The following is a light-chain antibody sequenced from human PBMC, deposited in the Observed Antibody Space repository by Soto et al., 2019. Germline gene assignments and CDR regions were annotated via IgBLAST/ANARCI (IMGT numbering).Light chain of an antibody. V-gene: IGKV3-20*01. CDR2: DAS. CDR1: QSVDNNY. J-gene: IGKJ4*01. CDR3: QQCAHSPLT. Sequence: EIVLTQSPGTLSLSPGERATLSCRASQSVDNNYLAWFQQKPGQAPRLLIDDASRRATGIPDRFSGSGSGTDFTITISRLEPEDFAVYYCQQCAHSPLTFGGGTKVEIK.